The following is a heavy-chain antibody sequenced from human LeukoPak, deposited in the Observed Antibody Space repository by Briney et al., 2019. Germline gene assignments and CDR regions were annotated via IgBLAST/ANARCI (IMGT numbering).Heavy chain of an antibody. J-gene: IGHJ6*03. D-gene: IGHD6-13*01. V-gene: IGHV4-61*02. CDR3: ARVTYSSSWDYYYYYYMDV. CDR1: GGSISSGSYY. CDR2: IYTSGST. Sequence: PSETLSLTCTVSGGSISSGSYYWSWIRQPAGKGLEWIVRIYTSGSTNYNPSLKSRVTISVDTSKNQFSLKLSSVTAADTAVYYCARVTYSSSWDYYYYYYMDVWGKGTTVTISS.